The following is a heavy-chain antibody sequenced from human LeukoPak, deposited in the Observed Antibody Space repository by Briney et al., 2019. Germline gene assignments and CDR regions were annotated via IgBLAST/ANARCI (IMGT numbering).Heavy chain of an antibody. V-gene: IGHV1-18*01. J-gene: IGHJ3*02. CDR2: ISAYNGTT. Sequence: ASVRASCKASGYTFTSYGISWVRQAPGQGLEWMGWISAYNGTTNSAQKLQGRVTMTTDTSTSTAYMELRSLRSDDTAVYYCARDVGYCSSTSCYSVHDAFDIWGQGTMVTVSS. D-gene: IGHD2-2*02. CDR3: ARDVGYCSSTSCYSVHDAFDI. CDR1: GYTFTSYG.